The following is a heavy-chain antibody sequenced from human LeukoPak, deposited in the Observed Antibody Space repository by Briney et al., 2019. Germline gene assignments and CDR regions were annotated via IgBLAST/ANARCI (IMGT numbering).Heavy chain of an antibody. CDR3: AKREVDYRVAY. D-gene: IGHD4-11*01. CDR2: ISGSGGST. V-gene: IGHV3-23*01. Sequence: GGSLRLSCAASGFTFSSYALSWVRQAPGKGLEWVSAISGSGGSTYYADSVKGRFTISRDNSKNTLYLQMNSLRAKDTAVYYCAKREVDYRVAYWGQGTLVTVSS. J-gene: IGHJ4*02. CDR1: GFTFSSYA.